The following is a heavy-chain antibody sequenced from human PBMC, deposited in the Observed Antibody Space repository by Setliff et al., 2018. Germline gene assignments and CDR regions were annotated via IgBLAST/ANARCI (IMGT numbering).Heavy chain of an antibody. CDR1: GFTFSNYE. J-gene: IGHJ4*02. V-gene: IGHV3-48*03. CDR2: ISNGGGAV. CDR3: VRDPTRKFDS. Sequence: GGSLRLSCVASGFTFSNYEFNWVRQAPGKGLEWISYISNGGGAVKYADSVKGRFTISRDNAKSSLYLQMNSLRVEDTAVYYCVRDPTRKFDSWGQGTLVTVSS.